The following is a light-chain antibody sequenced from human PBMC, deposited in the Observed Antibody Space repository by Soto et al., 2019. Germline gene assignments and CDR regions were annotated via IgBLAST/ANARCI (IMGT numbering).Light chain of an antibody. CDR1: QSVGSN. V-gene: IGKV3-15*01. CDR2: GAS. J-gene: IGKJ2*01. Sequence: EIVMTQSPATLSVSPGERASLSCRASQSVGSNLAWYQQTAGQAPRRLIYGASTRATGIPARFSGSGSGTEVTLTLSSLQSEEFAVYSCQQYTNWPYTFGQGTKLEIK. CDR3: QQYTNWPYT.